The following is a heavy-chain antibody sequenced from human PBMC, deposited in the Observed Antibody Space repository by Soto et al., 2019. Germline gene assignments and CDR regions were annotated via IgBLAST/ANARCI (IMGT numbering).Heavy chain of an antibody. CDR2: IYYSGST. CDR1: GGSISSGGYY. Sequence: TLSLTCAVSGGSISSGGYYWSWIRQHPGKGLEWIGYIYYSGSTYYNPSLKSRVTISVDTSKNQFSLKLSSVTAADTAVYFCARYSSSWYYFDYTGQGTLVTVSS. V-gene: IGHV4-31*11. D-gene: IGHD6-13*01. J-gene: IGHJ4*02. CDR3: ARYSSSWYYFDY.